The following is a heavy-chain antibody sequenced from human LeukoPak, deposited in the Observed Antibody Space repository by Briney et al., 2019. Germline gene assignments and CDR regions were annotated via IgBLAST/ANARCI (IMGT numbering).Heavy chain of an antibody. J-gene: IGHJ4*02. CDR2: ISSSSSYI. CDR3: ARDRDICDYTGMNFDY. D-gene: IGHD4-11*01. Sequence: GGSLRLSCAASGFTFSSYSMNWVRQAPGKGLEWVSSISSSSSYIYYADSVKGRFTISRDNAKNSLYLQMNSLGAEDTAVYYCARDRDICDYTGMNFDYWGQGTLVTVSS. V-gene: IGHV3-21*01. CDR1: GFTFSSYS.